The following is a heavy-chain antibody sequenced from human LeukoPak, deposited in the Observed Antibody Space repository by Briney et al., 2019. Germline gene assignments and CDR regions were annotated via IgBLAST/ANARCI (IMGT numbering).Heavy chain of an antibody. J-gene: IGHJ4*02. Sequence: GGSLKLSCAASGFSVKNNYMAWVRQAPGKGLEWVSVIFSGGSAYYVDSVKGRFTVSRDNSNNTVFLQMNSLKADDTAVYYCARGARGFQWLSYYFDFWGQGTLVTVSS. CDR1: GFSVKNNY. CDR3: ARGARGFQWLSYYFDF. D-gene: IGHD6-19*01. V-gene: IGHV3-53*01. CDR2: IFSGGSA.